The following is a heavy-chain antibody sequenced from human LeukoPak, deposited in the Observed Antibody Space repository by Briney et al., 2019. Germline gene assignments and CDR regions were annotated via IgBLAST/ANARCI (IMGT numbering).Heavy chain of an antibody. Sequence: PSDTLSLTCTVSGGSISSYYWSWIRQPPGKGLEWIGYIYYSGSTNYNPSLKSRVTISVDTSKNQFSLKLSSVTAADTAVYYCARNYYGSGSWGQGTLVTVSS. J-gene: IGHJ4*02. CDR3: ARNYYGSGS. D-gene: IGHD3-10*01. CDR2: IYYSGST. V-gene: IGHV4-59*07. CDR1: GGSISSYY.